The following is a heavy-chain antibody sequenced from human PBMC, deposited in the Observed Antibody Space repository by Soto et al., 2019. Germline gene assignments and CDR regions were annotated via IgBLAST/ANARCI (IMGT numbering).Heavy chain of an antibody. J-gene: IGHJ5*02. CDR1: GGSISGSDYY. CDR3: ARQLGLTPIGQYNWFDP. V-gene: IGHV4-39*01. CDR2: LYYSGST. D-gene: IGHD1-26*01. Sequence: KPSETLSLTCSVSGGSISGSDYYWGWIRQPPGRGLEYIGRLYYSGSTYYNPSVKGRVTISVDTSRNQFSLWLRSVTSADPAVYPCARQLGLTPIGQYNWFDPWGQGTTVTVYS.